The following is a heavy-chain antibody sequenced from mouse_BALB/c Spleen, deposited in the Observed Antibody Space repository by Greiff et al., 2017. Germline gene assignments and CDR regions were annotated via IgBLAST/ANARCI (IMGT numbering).Heavy chain of an antibody. CDR2: ISSGSSTI. CDR3: ARFWTGTEDYAMDY. D-gene: IGHD4-1*01. Sequence: DVMLVESGGGLVQPGGSRKLSCAASGFTFSSFGMHWVRQAPEKGLEWVAYISSGSSTIYYADTVKGRFTISRDNPKNTLFLQMTSLRSEDTAMYYCARFWTGTEDYAMDYWGQGTSVTVSS. J-gene: IGHJ4*01. CDR1: GFTFSSFG. V-gene: IGHV5-17*02.